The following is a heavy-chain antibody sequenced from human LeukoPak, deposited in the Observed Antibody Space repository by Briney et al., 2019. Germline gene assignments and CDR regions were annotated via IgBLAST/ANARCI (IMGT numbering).Heavy chain of an antibody. D-gene: IGHD6-13*01. J-gene: IGHJ5*02. CDR1: GFTFINYA. Sequence: GGSLRLSCAASGFTFINYAMSWVRQAPGKGLEWVSAISGSGGSTYYADSVKGRFTISRDNSKNTLYLQMNSLRAEDTAVYYCAKGERVLGSSWSWGQGTLVTVSS. V-gene: IGHV3-23*01. CDR3: AKGERVLGSSWS. CDR2: ISGSGGST.